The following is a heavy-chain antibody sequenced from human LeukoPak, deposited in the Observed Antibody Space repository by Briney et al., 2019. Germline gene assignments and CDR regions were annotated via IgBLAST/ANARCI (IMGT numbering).Heavy chain of an antibody. Sequence: PSETLSLTCTVSGASISSYYWSWIRQPPGKGLEWIGYIYYSGRTNYNPSLKSRVTMSVDTSKNQFSLKLSSVTAADTAVYFCAGYDSSTYYAFDIWGQGTLVTVSS. CDR2: IYYSGRT. V-gene: IGHV4-59*12. CDR3: AGYDSSTYYAFDI. CDR1: GASISSYY. J-gene: IGHJ3*02. D-gene: IGHD3-22*01.